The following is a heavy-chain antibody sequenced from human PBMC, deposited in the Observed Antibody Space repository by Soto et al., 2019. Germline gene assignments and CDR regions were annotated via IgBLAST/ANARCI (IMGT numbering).Heavy chain of an antibody. V-gene: IGHV4-34*01. CDR2: INHSGST. CDR3: ARVRWDHPWVFDY. CDR1: GGSFSAYY. Sequence: QVQLQQWGAGVLKPSETLSLTCAVYGGSFSAYYWSWIRQPPGKGLEWIGEINHSGSTNYNPSLKSRVTISVDTSKNQFSLKLTSVTAADTAVYYCARVRWDHPWVFDYWGQGTLVTVSS. D-gene: IGHD1-26*01. J-gene: IGHJ4*02.